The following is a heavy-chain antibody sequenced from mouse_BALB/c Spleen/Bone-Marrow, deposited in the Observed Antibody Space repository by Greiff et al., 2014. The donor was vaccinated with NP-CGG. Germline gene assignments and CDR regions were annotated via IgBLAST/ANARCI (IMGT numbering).Heavy chain of an antibody. Sequence: VQLQQSGPELVKPGPSVKISCKASGYSFTGYYMHWVKQSHGKSLEWIGEINPYNGGTSYNQKFKGKATLTVDTSSSTAHRERHSRTSEDAWVEDGARQLYGNYADGGQGTLVTGYA. CDR1: GYSFTGYY. V-gene: IGHV1S30*01. CDR2: INPYNGGT. J-gene: IGHJ3*01. CDR3: ARQLYGNYAD. D-gene: IGHD2-10*02.